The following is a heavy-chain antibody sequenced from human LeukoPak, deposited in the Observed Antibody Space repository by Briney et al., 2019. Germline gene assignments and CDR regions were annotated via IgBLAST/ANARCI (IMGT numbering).Heavy chain of an antibody. CDR1: GYTFTGYF. CDR2: INPNSGGT. V-gene: IGHV1-2*02. Sequence: ASVKVSCKASGYTFTGYFMHWVRQAPGHRLEWLGWINPNSGGTNYAQKFQGRVTLSRDTSISTAYMELSRLRSDDTAVYYCAREEGIVVVVARSSAFDIWGQGTMVTVSS. CDR3: AREEGIVVVVARSSAFDI. D-gene: IGHD2-15*01. J-gene: IGHJ3*02.